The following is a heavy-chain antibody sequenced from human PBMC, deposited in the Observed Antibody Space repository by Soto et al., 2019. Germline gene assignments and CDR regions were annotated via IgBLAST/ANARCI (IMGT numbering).Heavy chain of an antibody. Sequence: HVQLVQSGAEVKKPGASVKVSCKVSEYTLTELSIQWVRQAPGKGLEWMGVFDREDGETIYPQKFRGRVTMTENTSTNTAYMELSGLRSEDTAMYCCAAELGDSMYWGAATWGQGTLFTVFS. CDR1: EYTLTELS. CDR2: FDREDGET. V-gene: IGHV1-24*01. CDR3: AAELGDSMYWGAAT. D-gene: IGHD3-22*01. J-gene: IGHJ5*02.